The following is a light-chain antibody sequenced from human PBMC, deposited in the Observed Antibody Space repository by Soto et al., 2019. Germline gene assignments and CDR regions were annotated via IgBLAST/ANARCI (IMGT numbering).Light chain of an antibody. CDR1: QDIRSY. V-gene: IGKV1-9*01. Sequence: IQLTQSPSSLSASVGDRVTITCRASQDIRSYLGWYQQKPGKAPKILIYSESTLQSGVPSRFIGSGSGTDFTLTINSLQPEDFATYFCQQLNNYPSTVGGGTKVDIK. CDR3: QQLNNYPST. CDR2: SES. J-gene: IGKJ4*01.